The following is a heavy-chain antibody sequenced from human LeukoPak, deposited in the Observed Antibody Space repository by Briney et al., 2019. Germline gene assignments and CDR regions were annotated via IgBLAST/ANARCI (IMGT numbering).Heavy chain of an antibody. V-gene: IGHV4-31*03. J-gene: IGHJ4*02. CDR3: ARHRLRRYCSSTSCYIPNRITGTKDYFDY. CDR1: GGSISSGGYY. D-gene: IGHD2-2*02. CDR2: INHSGST. Sequence: SQTLSLTCTVSGGSISSGGYYWSWMRQPPGKGLEWIGEINHSGSTNYNPSLKSRVTISVDTSTNQFSLKLSSVTAADTAVYYCARHRLRRYCSSTSCYIPNRITGTKDYFDYWGQGTLVTVSS.